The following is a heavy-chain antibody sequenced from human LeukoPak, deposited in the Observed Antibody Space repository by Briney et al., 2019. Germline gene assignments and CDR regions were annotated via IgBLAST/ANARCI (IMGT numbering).Heavy chain of an antibody. CDR1: GGSISSYY. CDR2: IYYSGST. J-gene: IGHJ4*02. Sequence: SETLSLTCTVSGGSISSYYWSWIRQPPGKGLEWIGYIYYSGSTNYNPSLKSRVTISVDTSKNQFSLKLSSVTAADTAVYYCARVQAIAAAGNYFDYWGQGTLVTVSS. V-gene: IGHV4-59*01. CDR3: ARVQAIAAAGNYFDY. D-gene: IGHD6-13*01.